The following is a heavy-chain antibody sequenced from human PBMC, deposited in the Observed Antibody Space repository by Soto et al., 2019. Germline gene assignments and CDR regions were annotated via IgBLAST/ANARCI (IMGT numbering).Heavy chain of an antibody. D-gene: IGHD6-19*01. CDR3: ERDGEVAGDSNFDY. V-gene: IGHV1-3*01. CDR1: GYTFTSFA. Sequence: ASVKVSCKASGYTFTSFAIHWVRQAPGQGLEWMGWINAGNGNIKHSQKFQHRVTITRDTSASTAYMELSSLRFEDTAVYYCERDGEVAGDSNFDYWGQGTLVTVSS. J-gene: IGHJ4*02. CDR2: INAGNGNI.